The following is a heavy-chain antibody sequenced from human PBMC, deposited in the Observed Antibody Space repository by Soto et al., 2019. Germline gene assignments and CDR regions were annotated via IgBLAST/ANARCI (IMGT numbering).Heavy chain of an antibody. CDR2: ISAYNGNT. J-gene: IGHJ6*02. CDR1: GYTFTSYG. D-gene: IGHD4-4*01. CDR3: ARGNVDYYYYYGMDV. V-gene: IGHV1-18*01. Sequence: ASVKVSCKASGYTFTSYGISWVRQAPGQGLEWMGWISAYNGNTNYAQKLQGRVTMTTDTSTSTAYMELRSLRSDDTAVYYCARGNVDYYYYYGMDVWGQGTTVTVSS.